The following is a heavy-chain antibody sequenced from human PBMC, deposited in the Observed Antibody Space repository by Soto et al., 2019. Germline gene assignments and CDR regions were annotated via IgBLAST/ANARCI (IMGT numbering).Heavy chain of an antibody. D-gene: IGHD2-8*01. Sequence: GASVKVSCKASGYSFTDYHIHWVRQAPRQGLEWLGRINPKSGGTSTAQKFQGWVTMTTDTSISTASMELARLTSDDTAIYYCARGDSTDCSNGVCSFFYHHDMDVWGQGTTVTVSS. V-gene: IGHV1-2*04. J-gene: IGHJ6*02. CDR2: INPKSGGT. CDR1: GYSFTDYH. CDR3: ARGDSTDCSNGVCSFFYHHDMDV.